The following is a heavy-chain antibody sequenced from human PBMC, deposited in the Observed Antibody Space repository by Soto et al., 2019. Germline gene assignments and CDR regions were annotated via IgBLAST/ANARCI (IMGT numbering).Heavy chain of an antibody. CDR2: IHSGGDT. CDR1: GFSVSYNY. Sequence: EVQLVETGGGLIQPGGSLRLSCAASGFSVSYNYMSWVRQPPGKGLEWVSIIHSGGDTYYADSVKGRFTISRDNSKNTVYLQMNRPRAEDTAIYYCTSIAVAEGFDPWAPGTLVTVSS. D-gene: IGHD6-19*01. CDR3: TSIAVAEGFDP. V-gene: IGHV3-53*02. J-gene: IGHJ5*02.